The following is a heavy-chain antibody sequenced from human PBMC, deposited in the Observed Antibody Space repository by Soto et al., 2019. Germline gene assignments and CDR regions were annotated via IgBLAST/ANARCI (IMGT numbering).Heavy chain of an antibody. CDR2: IYPGDSDT. D-gene: IGHD4-17*01. Sequence: GESLKISCKGSGYSFTSYWIGWVRQMPGKGLEWMGIIYPGDSDTRYSPSFQGQVTISADKSISTAYLQWSSLKASDTAMYYCARISDYGDYTPIYTFDYWGQGTLVTVSS. CDR1: GYSFTSYW. V-gene: IGHV5-51*01. J-gene: IGHJ4*02. CDR3: ARISDYGDYTPIYTFDY.